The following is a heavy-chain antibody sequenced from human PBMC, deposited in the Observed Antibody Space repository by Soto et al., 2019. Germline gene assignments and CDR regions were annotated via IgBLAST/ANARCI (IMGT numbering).Heavy chain of an antibody. Sequence: QLQLQESGPGLVKPSETLSLTCTVSGGSISSSSYYWGWIRQPPGKGLEWIGSIYYSGSTYYNPSLKSRVTISVDTSKNQFSLKLSSVTAADTAVYYCARTAGFSSSSLYYYYGMDVWGQGTTVTVSS. J-gene: IGHJ6*02. CDR2: IYYSGST. CDR3: ARTAGFSSSSLYYYYGMDV. CDR1: GGSISSSSYY. D-gene: IGHD6-6*01. V-gene: IGHV4-39*01.